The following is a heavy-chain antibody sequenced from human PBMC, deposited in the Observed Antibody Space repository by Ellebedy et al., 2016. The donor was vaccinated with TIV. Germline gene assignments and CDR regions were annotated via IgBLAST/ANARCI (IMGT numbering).Heavy chain of an antibody. V-gene: IGHV3-74*03. CDR3: VRVAVVTPGRTFDI. CDR1: GFTFSRYW. J-gene: IGHJ3*02. CDR2: VHTDGSDT. D-gene: IGHD4-23*01. Sequence: GESLKISCAASGFTFSRYWMHWVRQAPGKGLVWVSRVHTDGSDTPYAEFVKGRFTISRDNAKNTLYLQMNSLAAEDTAVYYCVRVAVVTPGRTFDIWGQGTMVTVSS.